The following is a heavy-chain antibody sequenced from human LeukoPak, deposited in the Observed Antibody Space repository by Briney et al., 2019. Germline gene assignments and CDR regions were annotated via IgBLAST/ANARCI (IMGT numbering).Heavy chain of an antibody. D-gene: IGHD2-2*01. CDR2: INPNPNGGGT. J-gene: IGHJ4*02. V-gene: IGHV1-2*02. CDR3: LRDGVPAPEEFDY. CDR1: GYTFIDYY. Sequence: GASVKVSCKASGYTFIDYYTHWVRQAPGQGLEWMGWINPNPNGGGTNYAQKFQGRVTMTRDTSISTAYMELNSLRSDDTAVYYCLRDGVPAPEEFDYWGQGTLVTVSS.